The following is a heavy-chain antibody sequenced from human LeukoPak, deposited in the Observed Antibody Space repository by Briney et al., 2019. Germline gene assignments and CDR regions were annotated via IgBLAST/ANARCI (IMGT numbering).Heavy chain of an antibody. J-gene: IGHJ4*02. Sequence: GGSLRLSCAASGFTVSSNYMSWVRQAPGKGLEWVSVIYSGGSTCYADSVKGRFTISRDNSKNTLYLQMNSLRAEDTAVYYCAREGRYCSSTSCYVDYWGQGTLVTVSS. CDR1: GFTVSSNY. CDR2: IYSGGST. D-gene: IGHD2-2*01. V-gene: IGHV3-66*01. CDR3: AREGRYCSSTSCYVDY.